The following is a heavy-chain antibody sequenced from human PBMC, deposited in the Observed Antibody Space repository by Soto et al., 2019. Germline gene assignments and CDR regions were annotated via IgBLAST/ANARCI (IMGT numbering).Heavy chain of an antibody. CDR3: AIEVTRVRGVINWFDP. V-gene: IGHV1-18*01. J-gene: IGHJ5*02. Sequence: QVQLVQSGAEVKKPGASVKVSCKASGYTFTSYGISWVRQAPGQGLEWLGWISAYNGNTNYAQKLQCRVTMTTDKSTSTANMELRSLESDDTAVYDCAIEVTRVRGVINWFDPWGQGTLGTVSS. D-gene: IGHD3-10*01. CDR2: ISAYNGNT. CDR1: GYTFTSYG.